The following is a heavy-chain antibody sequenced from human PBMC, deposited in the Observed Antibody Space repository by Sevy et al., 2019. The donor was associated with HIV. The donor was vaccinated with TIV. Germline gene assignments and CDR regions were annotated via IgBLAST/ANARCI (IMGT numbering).Heavy chain of an antibody. Sequence: GGSLRLSCAASGFTFSKYSMSWVRQPPGKGLEWVSTLCFGCGEINYADSVKGRCTISRGNSKSSVYLQMNNLRPEDTAVYYCAREGCTKPQDYWGQGTLVTVSS. CDR3: AREGCTKPQDY. D-gene: IGHD2-8*01. J-gene: IGHJ4*02. CDR1: GFTFSKYS. CDR2: LCFGCGEI. V-gene: IGHV3-23*01.